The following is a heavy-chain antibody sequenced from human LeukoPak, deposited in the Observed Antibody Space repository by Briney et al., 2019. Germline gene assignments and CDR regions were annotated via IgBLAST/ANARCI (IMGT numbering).Heavy chain of an antibody. CDR2: IYYSGST. CDR1: GGSISNYY. CDR3: ARCGYSYGTGYYFDY. Sequence: SETLSLTCTVSGGSISNYYWSWIRQPPGKGLEWIGYIYYSGSTYYNSSLKSRVTISVDTSKKQFSLNLSSVTAADTAVYYRARCGYSYGTGYYFDYWGQGTLVTVSS. V-gene: IGHV4-59*01. D-gene: IGHD5-18*01. J-gene: IGHJ4*02.